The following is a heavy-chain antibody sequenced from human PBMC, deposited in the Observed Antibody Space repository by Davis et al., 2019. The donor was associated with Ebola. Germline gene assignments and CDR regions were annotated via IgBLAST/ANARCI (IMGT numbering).Heavy chain of an antibody. Sequence: HTGGSLRLSCAASGFTFSSYWMHWVRQAPGKGLVWVSRINSDGSSTSYADSVKGRFTISRDNAKNTLYLQMNSLRAEDTAVYYCARGRAVAEFDYWGQGTLVTVSS. CDR2: INSDGSST. CDR3: ARGRAVAEFDY. J-gene: IGHJ4*02. V-gene: IGHV3-74*01. CDR1: GFTFSSYW. D-gene: IGHD6-19*01.